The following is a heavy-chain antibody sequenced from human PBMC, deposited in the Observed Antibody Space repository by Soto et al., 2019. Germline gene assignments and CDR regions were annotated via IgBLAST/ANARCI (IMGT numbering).Heavy chain of an antibody. V-gene: IGHV4-30-2*01. CDR3: ARAGGLGAVAADY. J-gene: IGHJ4*02. CDR2: IYHSGST. D-gene: IGHD6-19*01. Sequence: QLQLQESGSGLVKPSQTLSLTCAVSGGSISSGGYSWSWIRQPPGKGLEWIGYIYHSGSTYYNPSLTCRVTISVDRSKNQFSLKLSSVTAADTAVYYCARAGGLGAVAADYWGQGTLVTVSS. CDR1: GGSISSGGYS.